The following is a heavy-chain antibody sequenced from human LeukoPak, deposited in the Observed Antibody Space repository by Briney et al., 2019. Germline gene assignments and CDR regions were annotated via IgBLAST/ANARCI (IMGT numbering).Heavy chain of an antibody. V-gene: IGHV1-2*02. CDR1: GYTFTGHY. J-gene: IGHJ4*02. CDR2: INPNSGGR. Sequence: GASVKVSCKASGYTFTGHYMHWVRQAPGQGLEWMGWINPNSGGRDYAQKFQGRVTMTRDTSISTAYMELSRLRSDDTAVYYCATQRGSYLWGTDFDYWGQGTLVTVSS. D-gene: IGHD3-16*01. CDR3: ATQRGSYLWGTDFDY.